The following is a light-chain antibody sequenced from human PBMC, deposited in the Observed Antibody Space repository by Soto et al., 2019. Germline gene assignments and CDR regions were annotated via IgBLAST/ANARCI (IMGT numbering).Light chain of an antibody. CDR3: LLSYNGPYV. Sequence: QAVVTQESSLTVSPGWTVTLTCGSSTGAVTNGHYPYSFQQKPGQAPRTLIYDTTNRHSWTPARFSGSLLGGKAALTLSGAQPEDEAEYYCLLSYNGPYVFGTGTKVTVL. J-gene: IGLJ1*01. CDR1: TGAVTNGHY. V-gene: IGLV7-46*01. CDR2: DTT.